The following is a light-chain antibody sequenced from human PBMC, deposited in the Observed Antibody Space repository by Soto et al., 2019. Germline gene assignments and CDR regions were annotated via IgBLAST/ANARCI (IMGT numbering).Light chain of an antibody. J-gene: IGKJ1*01. CDR2: AAS. V-gene: IGKV1-39*01. CDR3: QQSSGATWT. Sequence: DIQMTQSPSSLSASVGDRVTITCRASQSISSYLNWYQQKPGKAPKLLIYAASSLQSGVPSRFSGSGSGTDFTLTISSLQPEDFATYYCQQSSGATWTFGQGTKVDIK. CDR1: QSISSY.